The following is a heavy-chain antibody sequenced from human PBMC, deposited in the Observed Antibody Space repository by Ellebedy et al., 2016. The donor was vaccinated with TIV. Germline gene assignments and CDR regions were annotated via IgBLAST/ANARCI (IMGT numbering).Heavy chain of an antibody. Sequence: GESLKISCATSGFTFSSHTMHWVRQVPGKGLEYVAALTNGGNTFYTDSVKGRFTISRDNSKSTLYLQMGGLRAEDMAVYYCARVGVPKGGGDYWGQGTLVTVSS. V-gene: IGHV3-64*02. CDR1: GFTFSSHT. CDR2: LTNGGNT. J-gene: IGHJ4*02. CDR3: ARVGVPKGGGDY. D-gene: IGHD3-10*01.